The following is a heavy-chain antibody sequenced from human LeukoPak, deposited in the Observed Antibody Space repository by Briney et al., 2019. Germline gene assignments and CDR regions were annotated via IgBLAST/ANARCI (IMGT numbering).Heavy chain of an antibody. J-gene: IGHJ4*02. CDR2: ISGSGDST. CDR3: AKTRPLDSSSWSHGDY. V-gene: IGHV3-23*01. D-gene: IGHD6-13*01. Sequence: PGGSLRLSCEASGFTFSSYAMSWVRQAPGKGLEWVSAISGSGDSTYYGDYVKGRFTISRDNSKNTLYLQMNSLRAEDTAVYYCAKTRPLDSSSWSHGDYWGQGTLVTVSS. CDR1: GFTFSSYA.